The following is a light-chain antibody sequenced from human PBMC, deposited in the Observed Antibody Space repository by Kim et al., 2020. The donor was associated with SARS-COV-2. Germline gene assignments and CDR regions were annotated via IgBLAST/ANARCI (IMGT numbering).Light chain of an antibody. V-gene: IGKV3-20*01. CDR1: QSVTSSY. J-gene: IGKJ1*01. Sequence: SPGERATLSCRASQSVTSSYLAWYQQKPGQAPRLLMYGASSRATGIPDRFSGSGSGTDFTLTITRLEPEDFVVYYCQQYGSSPGTFGQGTKVDIK. CDR2: GAS. CDR3: QQYGSSPGT.